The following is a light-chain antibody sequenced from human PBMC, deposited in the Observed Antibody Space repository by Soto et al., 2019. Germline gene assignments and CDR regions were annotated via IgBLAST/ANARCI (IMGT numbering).Light chain of an antibody. Sequence: IGLTQSPATLSLSPGERATLSCRASQSVSSNLAWYQQKPGQAPRLLIYGASTRATGIPARFSGSGSGTEFTLTVSSLQSEDFAVYYCQQYNNWPPITFGQGTRLEIK. CDR3: QQYNNWPPIT. V-gene: IGKV3-15*01. J-gene: IGKJ5*01. CDR2: GAS. CDR1: QSVSSN.